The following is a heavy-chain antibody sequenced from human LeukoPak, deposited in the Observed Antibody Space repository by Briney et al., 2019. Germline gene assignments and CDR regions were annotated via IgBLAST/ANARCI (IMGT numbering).Heavy chain of an antibody. CDR1: GGSISSYY. J-gene: IGHJ5*02. CDR2: IYYSGST. CDR3: AREYYDSSGSPNWFDP. D-gene: IGHD3-22*01. Sequence: PSETLSLTCTVSGGSISSYYWSWIRQPPGKGLEWIGYIYYSGSTNYNPSLKSRVTISVDTSKNQFSLKLSSVTAADTAVYYCAREYYDSSGSPNWFDPWGQGTLVTVSS. V-gene: IGHV4-59*01.